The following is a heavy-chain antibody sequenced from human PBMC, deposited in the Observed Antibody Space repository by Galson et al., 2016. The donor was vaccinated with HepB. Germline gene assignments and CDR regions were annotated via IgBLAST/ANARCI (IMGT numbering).Heavy chain of an antibody. CDR1: GGSISIYDRY. V-gene: IGHV4-39*01. CDR3: ARRGPGYIYDS. J-gene: IGHJ5*02. D-gene: IGHD5/OR15-5a*01. CDR2: IHYDGAT. Sequence: SETLSLTCTVSGGSISIYDRYWTWIRQPPGAGLEWIGGIHYDGATYYKPSPKSRITITVDTSKNQFSLRLSSVTAADTAVYYCARRGPGYIYDSWGQGTLVTVSS.